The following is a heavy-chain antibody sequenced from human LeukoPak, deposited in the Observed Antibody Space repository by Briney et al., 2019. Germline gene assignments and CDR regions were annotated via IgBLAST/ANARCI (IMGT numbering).Heavy chain of an antibody. Sequence: GGSLRLSCVASGFTFSSYWMSWVRQAPGKGLEWVANIKGDGSEKYYVDSVKGRFTISRDNAKNSLYPQMNSLRAEDTAVYYCARVSRYAFDIWGQGTMVTVSS. V-gene: IGHV3-7*05. D-gene: IGHD4-17*01. CDR3: ARVSRYAFDI. CDR1: GFTFSSYW. J-gene: IGHJ3*02. CDR2: IKGDGSEK.